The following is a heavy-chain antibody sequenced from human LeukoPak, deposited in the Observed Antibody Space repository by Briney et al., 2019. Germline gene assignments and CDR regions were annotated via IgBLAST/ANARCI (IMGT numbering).Heavy chain of an antibody. V-gene: IGHV1-69*13. CDR1: GGTFSTYA. Sequence: ASVKVSCTASGGTFSTYAISWVRQAPGQGLEWMGGIIPIFGTANYAQKFQGRVTITADESTSTAYMELSSLRSEDTAVYYCARGPYSGSYYFDYWGQGTLVTVSS. CDR2: IIPIFGTA. J-gene: IGHJ4*02. CDR3: ARGPYSGSYYFDY. D-gene: IGHD1-26*01.